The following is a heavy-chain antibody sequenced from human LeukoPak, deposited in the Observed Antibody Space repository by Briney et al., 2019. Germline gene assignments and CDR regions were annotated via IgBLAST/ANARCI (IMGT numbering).Heavy chain of an antibody. D-gene: IGHD5-18*01. CDR2: ISYSGSDK. CDR1: GFSFSHYA. Sequence: PGGSLRLSCAASGFSFSHYAMHWVRQAPGQGLEWVAVISYSGSDKKYADSVKGRFIVSRDNSETTVYLQMNSLRPEDTAVYYCAKDRESSYGFLRYSYYGMDVWGQGTTVTVSS. V-gene: IGHV3-30*18. J-gene: IGHJ6*02. CDR3: AKDRESSYGFLRYSYYGMDV.